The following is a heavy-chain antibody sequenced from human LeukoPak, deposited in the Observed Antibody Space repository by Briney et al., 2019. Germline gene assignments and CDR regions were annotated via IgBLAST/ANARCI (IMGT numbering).Heavy chain of an antibody. CDR2: INSDGSST. Sequence: PGGSLRLSCAASGFTFSSYWMHWVRQAPGKGLVWVSRINSDGSSTSYADSAKGRFTISRDNAKNTLYLQMNSLRAEDTAVYYCARAPYSSGWYEVRLFDYWGQGTLVTVSS. CDR3: ARAPYSSGWYEVRLFDY. V-gene: IGHV3-74*01. J-gene: IGHJ4*02. CDR1: GFTFSSYW. D-gene: IGHD6-19*01.